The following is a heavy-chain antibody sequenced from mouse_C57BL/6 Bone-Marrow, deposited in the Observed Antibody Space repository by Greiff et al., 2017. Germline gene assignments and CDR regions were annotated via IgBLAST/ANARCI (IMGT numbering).Heavy chain of an antibody. CDR2: IYPRSGNT. D-gene: IGHD2-4*01. V-gene: IGHV1-81*01. CDR3: AREEIYYDYYFDY. J-gene: IGHJ2*01. CDR1: GYTFTSYG. Sequence: VQLVESGAELARSGASVKLSCKASGYTFTSYGISWVKQRTGQGLEWIGEIYPRSGNTYYNEKFKGKATLTADKSSSTAYMELRSLTSEDSAVYFCAREEIYYDYYFDYWGQGTTLTVSS.